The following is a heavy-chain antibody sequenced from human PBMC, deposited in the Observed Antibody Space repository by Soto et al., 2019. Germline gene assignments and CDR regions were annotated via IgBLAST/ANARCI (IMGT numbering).Heavy chain of an antibody. CDR3: AKGRIAVAGGVFDI. CDR2: ISWNSGSI. V-gene: IGHV3-9*01. Sequence: GGSLRLSCAASGFTFDDYAMHWVRQAPGKGLEWVSGISWNSGSIGYADSVKGRFTISRDNAKNSLYLQMNSLRAEDTALYYCAKGRIAVAGGVFDIWGQGTMVTVSS. D-gene: IGHD6-19*01. J-gene: IGHJ3*02. CDR1: GFTFDDYA.